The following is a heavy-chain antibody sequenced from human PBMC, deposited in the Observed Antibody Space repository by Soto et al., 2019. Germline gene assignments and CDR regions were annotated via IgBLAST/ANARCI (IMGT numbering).Heavy chain of an antibody. CDR1: GFTFSSYE. J-gene: IGHJ4*02. D-gene: IGHD3-22*01. CDR3: AREFSGYCDY. V-gene: IGHV3-48*03. CDR2: ISSSGSTI. Sequence: EVQLVESGGGLVQPGGSLRLSCAASGFTFSSYEMNWVRQAPGKGLEWVSYISSSGSTIYYADSVKGRFTSSRDNAKNSLYLQMNSLRAEDTAVYYCAREFSGYCDYWGQGTLVTVSS.